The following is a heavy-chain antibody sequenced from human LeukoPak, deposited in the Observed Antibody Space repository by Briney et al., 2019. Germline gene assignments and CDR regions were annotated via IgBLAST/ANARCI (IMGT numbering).Heavy chain of an antibody. Sequence: GGSLRLSCAASGFTFSSYAMHWVRQAPGKGLEWVAVISYDGSNKYYADSVKGRFTISRDNSKNTLYLHMDSLSPEDTAVYYCARDASPGYFDLWGRGTLVTVSS. CDR2: ISYDGSNK. J-gene: IGHJ2*01. CDR1: GFTFSSYA. V-gene: IGHV3-30*07. CDR3: ARDASPGYFDL. D-gene: IGHD2-15*01.